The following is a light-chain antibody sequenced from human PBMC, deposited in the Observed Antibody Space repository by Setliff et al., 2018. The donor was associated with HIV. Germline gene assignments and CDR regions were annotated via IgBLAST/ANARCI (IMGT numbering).Light chain of an antibody. J-gene: IGLJ3*02. CDR1: GSDVGGYPY. Sequence: QSVLTQPASVSGSPGQSITISCTGTGSDVGGYPYVSWYQQHPGKTPKLIIYEVSNRPSGVSNRFSGSKSGNTASLTISGLQTEDEADYYCSSYTSAMTLVFCGGTKVTVL. V-gene: IGLV2-14*03. CDR2: EVS. CDR3: SSYTSAMTLV.